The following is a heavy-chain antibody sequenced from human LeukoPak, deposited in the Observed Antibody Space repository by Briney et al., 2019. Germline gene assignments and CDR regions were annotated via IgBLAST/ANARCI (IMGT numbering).Heavy chain of an antibody. CDR2: ISSSSSYI. CDR1: GFTFSSYS. V-gene: IGHV3-21*01. CDR3: ASDHSSSLLIDY. Sequence: GGSLRLSCAASGFTFSSYSMNWVRQAPGKGLEWVSSISSSSSYIYYADSVKGRFTISRDNAKNSLYLQMNSLRAEDTAVYYCASDHSSSLLIDYWGQGTLVTVSS. D-gene: IGHD6-6*01. J-gene: IGHJ4*02.